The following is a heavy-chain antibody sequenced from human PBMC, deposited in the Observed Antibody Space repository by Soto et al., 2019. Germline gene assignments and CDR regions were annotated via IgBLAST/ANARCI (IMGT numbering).Heavy chain of an antibody. D-gene: IGHD2-2*01. CDR1: GGTFNTYT. CDR3: TFGTWSAATFDI. CDR2: IIPFLSIT. Sequence: QVHLVQSGAEVKKPGSSVKVSCKASGGTFNTYTLIWERQAPGQGLEWMGRIIPFLSITNSAQNFQDRVTITADKSTSTAYMELTSLRADDTAVYYCTFGTWSAATFDIWGQGTMVTVSS. V-gene: IGHV1-69*02. J-gene: IGHJ3*02.